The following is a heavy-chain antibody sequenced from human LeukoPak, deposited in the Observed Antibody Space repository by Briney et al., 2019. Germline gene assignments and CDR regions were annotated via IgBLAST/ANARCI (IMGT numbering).Heavy chain of an antibody. CDR2: INSDGSST. CDR1: GFTFSSYW. D-gene: IGHD6-19*01. V-gene: IGHV3-74*01. Sequence: AGGSLRLSCAASGFTFSSYWMHWVRQAPGKGLVWVSRINSDGSSTSYADSVKGRFTISRDNAKNSLYLQMNSLRAEDTAVYYCAREFTIPVAGNWSQGTLVTVS. J-gene: IGHJ4*02. CDR3: AREFTIPVAGN.